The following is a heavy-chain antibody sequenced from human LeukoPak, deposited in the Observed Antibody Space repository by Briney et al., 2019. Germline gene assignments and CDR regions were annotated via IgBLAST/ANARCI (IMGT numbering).Heavy chain of an antibody. J-gene: IGHJ4*02. D-gene: IGHD4-17*01. CDR3: ARVPTTVTTYYFDY. V-gene: IGHV4-34*01. CDR1: GESFSGYY. Sequence: PSETLSLTCAVYGESFSGYYWSWIRQPPGKGLEWIGEINHSGSTNYNPSLKSRVTISVDTSKNQFSLKLSSVTAADTAVYYCARVPTTVTTYYFDYWGQGTLVTVSS. CDR2: INHSGST.